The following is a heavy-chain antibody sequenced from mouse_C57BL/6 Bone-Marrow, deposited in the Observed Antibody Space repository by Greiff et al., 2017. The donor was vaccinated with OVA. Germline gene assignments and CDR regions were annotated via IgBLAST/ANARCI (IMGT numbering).Heavy chain of an antibody. Sequence: VQLQQSGAELARPGASVKMSCKASGYTFTSYTMHWVKQRPGQGLEWIGYINPSSGYTKYNQKFKDKATLTADKSSSTAYLQLSSLTSEDSAVYYCASRRDNYFYFDVWGTGTTVTVSS. CDR1: GYTFTSYT. J-gene: IGHJ1*03. CDR2: INPSSGYT. CDR3: ASRRDNYFYFDV. V-gene: IGHV1-4*01.